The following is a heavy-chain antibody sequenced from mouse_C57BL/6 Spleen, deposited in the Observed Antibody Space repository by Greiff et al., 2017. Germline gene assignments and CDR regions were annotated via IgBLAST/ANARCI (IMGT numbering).Heavy chain of an antibody. CDR1: GFTFSDYY. D-gene: IGHD2-3*01. Sequence: EVKLMESGGGLVQPGGSLKLSCAASGFTFSDYYMYLVRQTPEKRLEWVAYISNGGGNTYYPDTVKGRFPISRDNAKNTLYLQMSRLKSEDTAMYYCARHSLYDGYPLDYWGQGTSVTVSS. CDR3: ARHSLYDGYPLDY. CDR2: ISNGGGNT. J-gene: IGHJ4*01. V-gene: IGHV5-12*01.